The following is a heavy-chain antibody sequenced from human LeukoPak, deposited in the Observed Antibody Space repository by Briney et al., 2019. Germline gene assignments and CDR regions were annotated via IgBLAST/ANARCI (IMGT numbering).Heavy chain of an antibody. V-gene: IGHV3-48*03. Sequence: PGGSLRLSCAASGFTFSSYEMNWVRQAPGKGLEWVSYISSSGSTIYYADSVKGRFTISRDNAKNSLYLQMNSLRAEDTAVYYCTKGTAWGYYDSSGYDYWGQGTLVTVSS. CDR1: GFTFSSYE. CDR2: ISSSGSTI. D-gene: IGHD3-22*01. J-gene: IGHJ4*02. CDR3: TKGTAWGYYDSSGYDY.